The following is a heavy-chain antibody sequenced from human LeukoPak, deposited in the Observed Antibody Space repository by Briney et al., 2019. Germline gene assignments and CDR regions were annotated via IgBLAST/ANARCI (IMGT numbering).Heavy chain of an antibody. CDR2: IYSTGST. CDR3: ARTLGLSGAFDI. Sequence: PSQTLSLTCTFSGGSLRSGSYHWHWIRQPAGKGLAWIGHIYSTGSTNYNPSLKSRVTISVDTSKNQFSLKLSSVTAADTAVYYCARTLGLSGAFDIWGQGTMVTVSS. J-gene: IGHJ3*02. D-gene: IGHD3-16*02. V-gene: IGHV4-61*09. CDR1: GGSLRSGSYH.